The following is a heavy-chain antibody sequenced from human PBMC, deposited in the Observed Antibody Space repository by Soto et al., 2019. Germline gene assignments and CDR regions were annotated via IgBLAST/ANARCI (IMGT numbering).Heavy chain of an antibody. D-gene: IGHD4-17*01. J-gene: IGHJ4*02. Sequence: PSETLSLTCAVSAFSXSRGYYWGWIRQPPGKGLEWIGSINHSGSTYYNPSLKSRVTISVDTSKNQFSLKLSSVTAADTAVYYCATPLHDYGDYVFDYWGQGTLVTVSS. CDR1: AFSXSRGYY. CDR3: ATPLHDYGDYVFDY. CDR2: INHSGST. V-gene: IGHV4-38-2*01.